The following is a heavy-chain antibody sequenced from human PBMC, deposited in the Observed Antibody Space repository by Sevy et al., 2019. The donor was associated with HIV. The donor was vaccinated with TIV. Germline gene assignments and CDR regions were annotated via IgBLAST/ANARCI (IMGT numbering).Heavy chain of an antibody. CDR1: GYTFTGYY. Sequence: ASLKVSCKASGYTFTGYYMHWVRQAPGQGLEWMGWINPNSGGTNYAQKFQGRVTMTRDTSISTAYMELSRLRSDDTXVYYCARGRVYCSGGSCKPGGWFDPWGQGTLVTVSS. CDR3: ARGRVYCSGGSCKPGGWFDP. J-gene: IGHJ5*02. CDR2: INPNSGGT. V-gene: IGHV1-2*02. D-gene: IGHD2-15*01.